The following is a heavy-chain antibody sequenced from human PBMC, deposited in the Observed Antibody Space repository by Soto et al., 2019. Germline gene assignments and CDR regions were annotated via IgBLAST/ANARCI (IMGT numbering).Heavy chain of an antibody. CDR3: ERDRRLGGDRDYFDY. CDR2: IIPIFGTA. J-gene: IGHJ4*02. V-gene: IGHV1-69*13. Sequence: GASVKVSCKASGGTFSSYAISWVRQAPGQGLEWMGGIIPIFGTANYAQKFQGRVTITADESTSTAYMELSSLRSEDTAVYYCERDRRLGGDRDYFDYWGQGTLVTVSS. CDR1: GGTFSSYA. D-gene: IGHD2-21*01.